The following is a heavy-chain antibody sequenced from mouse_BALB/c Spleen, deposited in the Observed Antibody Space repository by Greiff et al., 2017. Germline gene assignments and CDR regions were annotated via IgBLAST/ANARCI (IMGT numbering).Heavy chain of an antibody. Sequence: VQLKESGGGLVKPGGSLKLSCAASGFTFSSYAMSWVRQTPEKRLEWVASISSGGSTYYPDSVKGRFTISRDNARNILYLQMSSLRSEDTAMYYCAREGYDRFAYWGQGTLVTVSA. CDR1: GFTFSSYA. D-gene: IGHD2-2*01. CDR3: AREGYDRFAY. CDR2: ISSGGST. V-gene: IGHV5-6-5*01. J-gene: IGHJ3*01.